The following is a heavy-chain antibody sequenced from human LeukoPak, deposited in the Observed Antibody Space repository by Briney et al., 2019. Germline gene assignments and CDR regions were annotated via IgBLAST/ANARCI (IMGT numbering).Heavy chain of an antibody. CDR3: AIDLHYYDSRTGVFPYY. Sequence: SETLSLTCTVSGGSISSCYWSWIRQPAGKGLEGIGRIYTSGSTNYNPSLKSRVTMSVDTSKNQFSLKLSSVTAADTAVYYCAIDLHYYDSRTGVFPYYWGQGTLVTVSS. CDR1: GGSISSCY. V-gene: IGHV4-4*07. J-gene: IGHJ4*02. D-gene: IGHD3-22*01. CDR2: IYTSGST.